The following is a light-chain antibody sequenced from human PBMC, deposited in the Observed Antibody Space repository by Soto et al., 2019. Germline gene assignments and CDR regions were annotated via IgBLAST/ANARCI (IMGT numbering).Light chain of an antibody. V-gene: IGLV2-8*01. CDR1: XXDVGGYNY. J-gene: IGLJ3*02. Sequence: QSVLTQPPSASGSPGQSVTISCXXXXXDVGGYNYVSWYQQHPGKAPKLMIYEVSKRPSGVPDRFSGSKSGNTASLTVSGLQAEDEADYYCSSYAGSNNLVFGGGTKLTVL. CDR2: EVS. CDR3: SSYAGSNNLV.